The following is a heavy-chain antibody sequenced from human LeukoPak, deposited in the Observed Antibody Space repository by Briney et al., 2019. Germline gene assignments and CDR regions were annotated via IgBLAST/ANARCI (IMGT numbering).Heavy chain of an antibody. J-gene: IGHJ4*02. V-gene: IGHV3-7*03. CDR3: AKDLPRLWLGVVEDYFDY. CDR1: GFTSSSHW. Sequence: GGSLRLSCVASGFTSSSHWMTWVRQTPGKGLEWVAHIKRGGNTKHYVGSVKGRFTISRDNSKNTLYLQMNSLRAEDTAVYYCAKDLPRLWLGVVEDYFDYWGQGTLVTVSS. D-gene: IGHD2-15*01. CDR2: IKRGGNTK.